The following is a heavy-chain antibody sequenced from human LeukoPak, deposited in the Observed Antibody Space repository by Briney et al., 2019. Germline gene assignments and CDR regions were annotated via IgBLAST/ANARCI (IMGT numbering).Heavy chain of an antibody. D-gene: IGHD3-9*01. V-gene: IGHV3-23*01. CDR2: ISGSGGST. J-gene: IGHJ5*02. Sequence: GGSLRLSCAASGLSFDSYGITWVRQAPGKGLEWVSAISGSGGSTYYADSVKGRFTISRDNSKNTLYLQMNSLRAEDTAVYYCAKDGYFVPNWFDPWGQGTLVTVSS. CDR1: GLSFDSYG. CDR3: AKDGYFVPNWFDP.